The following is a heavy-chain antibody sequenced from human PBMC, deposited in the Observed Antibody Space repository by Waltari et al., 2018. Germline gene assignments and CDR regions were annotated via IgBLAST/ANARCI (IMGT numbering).Heavy chain of an antibody. V-gene: IGHV7-4-1*02. CDR3: ARGGGTFSKPQYFDS. CDR2: INTNTGNP. CDR1: GYIFTTYG. D-gene: IGHD1-26*01. Sequence: QVHLVQSGSEMKKPGASVTVSCKASGYIFTTYGINWVRQAPGQGLEWMGWINTNTGNPTYVQGFTGRFVFSLDTSVSTAYLQISSLKAEDSAIYYCARGGGTFSKPQYFDSWGQGTRVTVSS. J-gene: IGHJ4*02.